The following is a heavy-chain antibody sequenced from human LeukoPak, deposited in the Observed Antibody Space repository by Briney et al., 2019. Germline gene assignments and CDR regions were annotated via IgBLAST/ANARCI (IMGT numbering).Heavy chain of an antibody. J-gene: IGHJ6*04. CDR1: GFTFSDYY. Sequence: GGSLRLSCAASGFTFSDYYMSWIRQAPGEGLEWVSYISSSSSYTDYADSVKGRFTISRDNAKNSLYLQMNSLRAEDTAVYYCARGYYYYYGVDVWGKGTTVTVSS. CDR2: ISSSSSYT. CDR3: ARGYYYYYGVDV. V-gene: IGHV3-11*06.